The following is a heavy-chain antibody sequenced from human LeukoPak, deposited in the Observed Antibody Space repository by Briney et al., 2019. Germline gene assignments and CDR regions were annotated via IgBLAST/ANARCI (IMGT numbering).Heavy chain of an antibody. CDR1: GFTFTNSG. D-gene: IGHD3-22*01. CDR2: IQFHGGDI. CDR3: ARAASRDIYYDSEGSFDY. V-gene: IGHV3-30*02. Sequence: GGSLRLSCAASGFTFTNSGMHWVRQAPGRGLEWVAFIQFHGGDIFYADSVEGRFTISRDNSKNTLYLQMNSLRAEDTAVYYCARAASRDIYYDSEGSFDYWGQGTLVTVSS. J-gene: IGHJ4*02.